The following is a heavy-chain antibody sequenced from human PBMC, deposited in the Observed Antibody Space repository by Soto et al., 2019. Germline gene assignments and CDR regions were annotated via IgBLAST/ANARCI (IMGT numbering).Heavy chain of an antibody. Sequence: SETLSLTCGVHGGPFSGFYWSWIRQSPGKGLEWIGEFNPGGSTNYNPSLKSRLTISADRSTSQVSLRLTSVTAADAAVYFCARSASSFGGASSLGAWGQGTLVTVSS. V-gene: IGHV4-34*01. CDR2: FNPGGST. CDR1: GGPFSGFY. D-gene: IGHD3-10*01. J-gene: IGHJ5*02. CDR3: ARSASSFGGASSLGA.